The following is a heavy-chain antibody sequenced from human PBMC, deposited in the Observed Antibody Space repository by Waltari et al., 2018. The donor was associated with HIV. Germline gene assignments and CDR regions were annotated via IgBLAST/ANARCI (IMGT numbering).Heavy chain of an antibody. J-gene: IGHJ6*02. CDR3: AKDPWYSSSDRGDDV. V-gene: IGHV3-30*18. D-gene: IGHD6-6*01. CDR2: ISHDGRKK. CDR1: GFIFRDFA. Sequence: QVQLVESGGGVVRPGRSLRLPCAASGFIFRDFAMHWVHQAPGKGLERVTIISHDGRKKSYADSVKGRFTISRDNSKNTLYLQMNSLRAEDTAVYYCAKDPWYSSSDRGDDVWGQGTTVTVSS.